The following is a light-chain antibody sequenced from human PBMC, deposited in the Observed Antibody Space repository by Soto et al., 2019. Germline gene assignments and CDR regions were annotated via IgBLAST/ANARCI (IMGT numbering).Light chain of an antibody. CDR1: SSDVGGYNY. CDR3: SSYTSSSTPDV. CDR2: DVT. V-gene: IGLV2-14*01. J-gene: IGLJ1*01. Sequence: QSALTQPASVSGSPGQSITISCTGTSSDVGGYNYVSWYQQHPVKAPKLMIYDVTNRPSGVSDRFSGSKSGNTASLTISGLQAEDEDDYYCSSYTSSSTPDVFGTGTKLTVL.